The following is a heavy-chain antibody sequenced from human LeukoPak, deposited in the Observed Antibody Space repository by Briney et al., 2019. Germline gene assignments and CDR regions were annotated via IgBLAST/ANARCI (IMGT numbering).Heavy chain of an antibody. J-gene: IGHJ4*02. CDR2: INPSGGST. D-gene: IGHD6-19*01. CDR1: GYTFTSYY. V-gene: IGHV1-46*01. CDR3: ARRSRAVAGTSEMETFDY. Sequence: ASAKVSCKASGYTFTSYYMHWVRQAPGQGLEWMGIINPSGGSTSYAQKFQGRVTMTRDTSTSTVYMELSSLRSEDTAVYYCARRSRAVAGTSEMETFDYWDQGTLVTVSS.